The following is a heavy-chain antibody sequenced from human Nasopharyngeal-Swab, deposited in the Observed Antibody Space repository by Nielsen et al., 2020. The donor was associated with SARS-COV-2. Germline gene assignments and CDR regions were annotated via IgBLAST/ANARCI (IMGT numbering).Heavy chain of an antibody. J-gene: IGHJ6*02. V-gene: IGHV4-59*01. Sequence: SETLSLTCTVSGGSITNYYWSWIRQPPGKGLEWIGNFYYSGSTNHSPSLKSRVTISADTSKNQFSLNLSSVTAADTAVYYCGRGACSITTCYENVDVWGQGTTVTVSS. CDR3: GRGACSITTCYENVDV. CDR1: GGSITNYY. CDR2: FYYSGST. D-gene: IGHD2-2*01.